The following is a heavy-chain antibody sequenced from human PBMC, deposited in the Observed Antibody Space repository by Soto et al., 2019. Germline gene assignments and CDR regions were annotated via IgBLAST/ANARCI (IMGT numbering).Heavy chain of an antibody. Sequence: EVQLLESGGGLVQPGGSLRLSCAASGFTFSSYAMSWVRQAPGKGLEWVSAISGSGGSTYYADSVKGRFTISRDNSKNTLYLQMNSLRAEDTAVYYCAKVRDYYDSSGYYGVDYYYGMDVWGQGTTVTVSS. J-gene: IGHJ6*02. D-gene: IGHD3-22*01. V-gene: IGHV3-23*01. CDR1: GFTFSSYA. CDR2: ISGSGGST. CDR3: AKVRDYYDSSGYYGVDYYYGMDV.